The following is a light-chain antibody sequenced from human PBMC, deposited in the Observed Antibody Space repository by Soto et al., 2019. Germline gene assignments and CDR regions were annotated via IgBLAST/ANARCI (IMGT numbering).Light chain of an antibody. CDR2: GNT. CDR1: SSNIGAGYD. J-gene: IGLJ2*01. CDR3: AASDDSLNGVV. Sequence: QSVLTQPPSVSGAPGQRVTISCTGSSSNIGAGYDVHWYQQLPGTAPKLLIYGNTNRPSGVPDRFSGSKSGTSASLAISGLQSEDEADYYCAASDDSLNGVVFGGGTQLTVL. V-gene: IGLV1-40*01.